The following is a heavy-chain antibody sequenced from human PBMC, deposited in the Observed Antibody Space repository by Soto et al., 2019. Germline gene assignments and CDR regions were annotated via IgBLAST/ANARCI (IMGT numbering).Heavy chain of an antibody. CDR1: EFTVISNY. Sequence: DVPLVESGGGLVQPGGSLRLSCAVSEFTVISNYMSWVRQAPGKGLEWVSSIYRDSTTHYAESVEGRFIISRDNSKEMLYLQMNGLRAEDTAVYYGTRGPTDVGSDPDYWGQGTLVTVS. CDR2: IYRDSTT. D-gene: IGHD2-15*01. CDR3: TRGPTDVGSDPDY. V-gene: IGHV3-66*01. J-gene: IGHJ4*02.